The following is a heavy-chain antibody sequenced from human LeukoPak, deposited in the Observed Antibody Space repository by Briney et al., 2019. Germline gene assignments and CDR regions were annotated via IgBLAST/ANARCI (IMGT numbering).Heavy chain of an antibody. CDR1: GGSFSGYY. CDR2: INHSGST. CDR3: ARDHRDGGYKYVYNDGFDI. V-gene: IGHV4-34*01. D-gene: IGHD5-18*01. J-gene: IGHJ3*02. Sequence: SETLSLTCAVYGGSFSGYYWSWIRQPPGKGRECIGEINHSGSTNYNPSLKSRVTISVATYKNQLSLKLNSVTAADTAVYYCARDHRDGGYKYVYNDGFDIWGQGTMVTVSS.